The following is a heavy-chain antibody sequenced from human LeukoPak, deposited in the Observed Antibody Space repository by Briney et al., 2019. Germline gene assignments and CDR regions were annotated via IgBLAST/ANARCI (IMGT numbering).Heavy chain of an antibody. CDR3: ARGHTVTRGGYWFDP. CDR2: IIPIFGIA. CDR1: GGTFSSYA. D-gene: IGHD4-17*01. J-gene: IGHJ5*02. V-gene: IGHV1-69*04. Sequence: SVKVSCKASGGTFSSYAISWVRQAPGQGLEWMGRIIPIFGIANYAQKFQGRVTITADKSTSTAYMELSSLRSEDTAVYYCARGHTVTRGGYWFDPWGQGTLVTVSS.